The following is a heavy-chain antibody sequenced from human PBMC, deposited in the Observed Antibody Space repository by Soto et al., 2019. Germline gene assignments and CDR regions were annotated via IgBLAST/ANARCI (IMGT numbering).Heavy chain of an antibody. CDR2: IVVGSGNT. Sequence: QMQLVQSGPEVKKPGTSVKVSCKASGFTFTSSAVQWVRQARGQRLEWLGWIVVGSGNTNYAQKFQARVTITRDMSTSTAYMELSSLRSEDTAVYYCAADLYWTSPGGYYGMDVWGQGTTVTVSS. CDR1: GFTFTSSA. D-gene: IGHD1-1*01. J-gene: IGHJ6*02. CDR3: AADLYWTSPGGYYGMDV. V-gene: IGHV1-58*01.